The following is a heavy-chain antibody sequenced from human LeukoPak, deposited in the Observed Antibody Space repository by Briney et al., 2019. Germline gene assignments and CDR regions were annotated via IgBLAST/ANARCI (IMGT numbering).Heavy chain of an antibody. J-gene: IGHJ4*02. CDR3: ARFDTAMAAYYFDY. CDR2: ISAYNGNT. D-gene: IGHD5-18*01. CDR1: GYTFTSYG. Sequence: ASVKVSCKASGYTFTSYGISWVRQAPGQGLEWMGWISAYNGNTNYAQKFQGRVTMTRDTSISTAYMELSRLRSDDTAVYYCARFDTAMAAYYFDYWGREPWSPSPQ. V-gene: IGHV1-18*01.